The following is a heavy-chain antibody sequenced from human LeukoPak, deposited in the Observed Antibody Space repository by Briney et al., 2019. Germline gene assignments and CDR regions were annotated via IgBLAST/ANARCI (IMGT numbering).Heavy chain of an antibody. Sequence: ASVKVSCKASGYTFTSYGISWVRQAPGQGLEWMGWISAYNGNTNYAQKLQSRVTMTTDTSTSTAYMELRSLRSDDTAVYYCARDPLGYCSSTSCSHIGELGFDPWGQGTLVTVSS. CDR2: ISAYNGNT. D-gene: IGHD2-2*01. J-gene: IGHJ5*02. V-gene: IGHV1-18*01. CDR1: GYTFTSYG. CDR3: ARDPLGYCSSTSCSHIGELGFDP.